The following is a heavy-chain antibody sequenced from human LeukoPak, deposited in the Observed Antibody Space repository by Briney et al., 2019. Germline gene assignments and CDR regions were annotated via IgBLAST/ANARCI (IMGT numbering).Heavy chain of an antibody. V-gene: IGHV3-23*01. CDR2: VSSNGNYR. J-gene: IGHJ5*01. D-gene: IGHD2-2*01. Sequence: GGSLRLSCVASGFTFSTYSMIWARQAPGKGLEWVSVVSSNGNYRYYADSVKGRFMISRDNSKKTLNLQMNSLRVEDTGTYFCAKGEWGLAVVPNAVSRGWCDSWGQGILVTVSP. CDR3: AKGEWGLAVVPNAVSRGWCDS. CDR1: GFTFSTYS.